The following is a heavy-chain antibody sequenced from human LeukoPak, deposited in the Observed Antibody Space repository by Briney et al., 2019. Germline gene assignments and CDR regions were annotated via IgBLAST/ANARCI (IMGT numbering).Heavy chain of an antibody. Sequence: SETLSLTCTVSGGSISSYYWSWIRQPPGKGLEWIGYIYYSGSTNYNPSLKSRVTISVDTSKNQFSLKLSSVTAADTAVYYCARHDRAAMAPYFDYWGQGTLVTVSS. CDR3: ARHDRAAMAPYFDY. D-gene: IGHD5-18*01. CDR1: GGSISSYY. V-gene: IGHV4-59*08. J-gene: IGHJ4*02. CDR2: IYYSGST.